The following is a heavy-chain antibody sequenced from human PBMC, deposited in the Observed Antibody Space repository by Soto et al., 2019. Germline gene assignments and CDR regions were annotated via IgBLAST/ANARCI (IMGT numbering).Heavy chain of an antibody. CDR3: ARSALVLRFLEWSPNYFDY. J-gene: IGHJ4*02. D-gene: IGHD3-3*01. Sequence: HPGGSLRLSCAASGFTFSSYWMSWVRQAPGKGLEWVANIKQDGSEKYYVDSVKGRFTISRDNAKNSLYLQMNSLRAEDTAVYYCARSALVLRFLEWSPNYFDYWGQGTLVTVSS. CDR1: GFTFSSYW. CDR2: IKQDGSEK. V-gene: IGHV3-7*01.